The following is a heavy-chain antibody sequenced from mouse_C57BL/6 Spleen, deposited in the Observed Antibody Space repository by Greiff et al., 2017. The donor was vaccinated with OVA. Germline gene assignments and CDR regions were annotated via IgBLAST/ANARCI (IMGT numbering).Heavy chain of an antibody. CDR1: GYTFTDYE. CDR2: IDPETGGT. J-gene: IGHJ4*01. CDR3: TRGGNDYAMDD. V-gene: IGHV1-15*01. D-gene: IGHD2-1*01. Sequence: QVQLQQSGAELVRPGASVTLSCKASGYTFTDYEMHWVKQTPVHGLEWIGAIDPETGGTAYNQKFKGKAILTADKSSSTAYLELRSLTSEDSAVFYGTRGGNDYAMDDWGQGTSVTVSS.